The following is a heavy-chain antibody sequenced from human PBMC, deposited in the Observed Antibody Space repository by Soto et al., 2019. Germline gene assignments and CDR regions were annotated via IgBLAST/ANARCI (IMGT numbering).Heavy chain of an antibody. V-gene: IGHV1-3*01. J-gene: IGHJ5*02. D-gene: IGHD2-2*01. CDR3: ARDCSSTSCYEAGINWFDP. CDR2: INAGNGNT. Sequence: ASVKVSCKASGYAFTSYAMHWVRQAPGQRLEWMGWINAGNGNTKYSQKFQGRVTITRDTSASTAYMELSSLRSEDTAVYYCARDCSSTSCYEAGINWFDPWGQGTLVTVSS. CDR1: GYAFTSYA.